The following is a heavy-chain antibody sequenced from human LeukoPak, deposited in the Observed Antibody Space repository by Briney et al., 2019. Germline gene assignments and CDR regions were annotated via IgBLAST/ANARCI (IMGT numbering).Heavy chain of an antibody. Sequence: GGSLRLSCAASGFTFSSYAMHWVRQAPGKGLEWVAVISYDGSNKYYADSVKGRFTISRDNSKNTLYPQMNSLRAEDTAVYYCARDWEYYYDSSGYAPGYWGQGTLVTVSS. D-gene: IGHD3-22*01. CDR3: ARDWEYYYDSSGYAPGY. J-gene: IGHJ4*02. CDR2: ISYDGSNK. CDR1: GFTFSSYA. V-gene: IGHV3-30-3*01.